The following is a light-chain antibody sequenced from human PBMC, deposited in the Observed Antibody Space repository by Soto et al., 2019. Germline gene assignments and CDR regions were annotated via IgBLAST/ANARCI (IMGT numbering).Light chain of an antibody. CDR1: ESVSSS. J-gene: IGKJ3*01. Sequence: EIVLTQSPATLSVSPGERVTLSCRASESVSSSLAWYQHKPCQPPRLLIYGASTRATDIPARFSGSGPWTQYTLTISILQSEDFAVYYRQQYKDWPPVTFGPETKVEIK. V-gene: IGKV3-15*01. CDR3: QQYKDWPPVT. CDR2: GAS.